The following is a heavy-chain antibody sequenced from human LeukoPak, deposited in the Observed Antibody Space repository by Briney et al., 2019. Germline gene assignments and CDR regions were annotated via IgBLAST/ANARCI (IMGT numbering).Heavy chain of an antibody. V-gene: IGHV3-33*01. CDR3: ARGQPPSYYDMDV. CDR1: GFTFGDYA. CDR2: IWSDGSSK. J-gene: IGHJ6*02. Sequence: GGSLRLSCTASGFTFGDYAMSWVRQAPGKGLEWVAVIWSDGSSKHYADSVKGRFTISRDNSKNTLYLQMSSLRAEDTALYYCARGQPPSYYDMDVWGQGTTVTVSS. D-gene: IGHD6-13*01.